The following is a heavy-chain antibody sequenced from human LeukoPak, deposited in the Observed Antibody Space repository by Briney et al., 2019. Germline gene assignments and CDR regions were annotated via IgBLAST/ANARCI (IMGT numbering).Heavy chain of an antibody. J-gene: IGHJ3*02. CDR3: ARGISPVAFDI. D-gene: IGHD3-10*01. Sequence: PGGSLRLSCAASGFTFSSYWMHWVRQGPGKGLVWVSRINSDGSSTSYADSVKGRFTISRDNAKNTLHLQMNSLRAEDTAVYYCARGISPVAFDIWGQGTMVTVSS. V-gene: IGHV3-74*01. CDR2: INSDGSST. CDR1: GFTFSSYW.